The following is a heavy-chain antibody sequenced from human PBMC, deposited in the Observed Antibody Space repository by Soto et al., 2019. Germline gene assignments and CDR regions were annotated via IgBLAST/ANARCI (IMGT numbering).Heavy chain of an antibody. V-gene: IGHV4-59*08. CDR3: ARRNYDILTGYYGRDYYYYMDV. CDR2: IYYSGST. D-gene: IGHD3-9*01. Sequence: QVQLQESGPGLVKPSETLSLTCTVSGGSISSYYWSWIRQPPGKGLEWIGYIYYSGSTNYNPSLKSRVTISVDTSKNQFSLKLSSVTAADTAVYYCARRNYDILTGYYGRDYYYYMDVWGKGTTVTVSS. J-gene: IGHJ6*03. CDR1: GGSISSYY.